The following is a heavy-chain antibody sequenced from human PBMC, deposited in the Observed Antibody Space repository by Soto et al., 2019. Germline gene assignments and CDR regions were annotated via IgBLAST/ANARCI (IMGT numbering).Heavy chain of an antibody. V-gene: IGHV4-39*01. CDR3: ARQDYDFWSGYWGFDY. D-gene: IGHD3-3*01. CDR2: IYYSGST. Sequence: PSETLSLTCTVSGGSISSSSYYWGWIRQPPGKGLEWIGSIYYSGSTYYNPSLKSRVTISVDTSKNQFSLKLSSVTAADTAVYYCARQDYDFWSGYWGFDYWGQGTLVTVSS. CDR1: GGSISSSSYY. J-gene: IGHJ4*02.